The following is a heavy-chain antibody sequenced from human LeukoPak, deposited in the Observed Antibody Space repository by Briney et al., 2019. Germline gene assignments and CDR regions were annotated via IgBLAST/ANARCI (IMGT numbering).Heavy chain of an antibody. CDR1: GGSFSGYY. V-gene: IGHV4-34*01. CDR2: INHSGST. Sequence: PSETLSLTCAVYGGSFSGYYWSWIRQPPGKGLEWIGEINHSGSTNYNPSLKSRVTISVDTSKNQFSLKLSSVTAADTAVYYGAAHYDILTGYSDYWGQGTLVTVSS. J-gene: IGHJ4*02. D-gene: IGHD3-9*01. CDR3: AAHYDILTGYSDY.